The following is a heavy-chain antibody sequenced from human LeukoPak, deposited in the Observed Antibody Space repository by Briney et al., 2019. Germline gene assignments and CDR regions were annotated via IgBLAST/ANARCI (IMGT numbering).Heavy chain of an antibody. V-gene: IGHV3-23*01. J-gene: IGHJ4*02. CDR1: GFTFSSYA. CDR2: ISGSGGST. CDR3: AKGRYRTVYYFDY. D-gene: IGHD1-26*01. Sequence: AGGSLRLSCAASGFTFSSYAMSWVRQAPGKGLEWVSAISGSGGSTYYADSAKGRFTISRANSKNTLYLQMNSLRAEDPAVYYCAKGRYRTVYYFDYWGQGTLVTVSS.